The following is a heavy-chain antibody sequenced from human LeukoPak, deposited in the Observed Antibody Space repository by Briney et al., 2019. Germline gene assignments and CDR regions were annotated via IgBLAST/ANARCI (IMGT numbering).Heavy chain of an antibody. V-gene: IGHV4-31*03. CDR2: IYYSGST. CDR3: ARGRYGDYYLDY. D-gene: IGHD4-17*01. CDR1: GGSISSGGYY. J-gene: IGHJ4*02. Sequence: SETLSLTCTVSGGSISSGGYYWSWIRQHPGKGLEWIGYIYYSGSTYYNPSLKSRVTISVDTSKNQFSLKLSSVTAADTAVYYCARGRYGDYYLDYWGQGTLVTVSS.